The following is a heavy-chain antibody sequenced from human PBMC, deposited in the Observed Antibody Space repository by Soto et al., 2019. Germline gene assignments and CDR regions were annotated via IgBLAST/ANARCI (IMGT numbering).Heavy chain of an antibody. Sequence: ASVKVSCKASGYTFTSYAMHWVRQAPGQRLEWMGWINAGNGNTKYSQKFQGRVTITRDTSASTAYMELSSLRSEDTAVYYCARGGVGVVVAATAYYYYYYGMDVWGQGTTVTAP. J-gene: IGHJ6*02. V-gene: IGHV1-3*01. D-gene: IGHD2-15*01. CDR2: INAGNGNT. CDR1: GYTFTSYA. CDR3: ARGGVGVVVAATAYYYYYYGMDV.